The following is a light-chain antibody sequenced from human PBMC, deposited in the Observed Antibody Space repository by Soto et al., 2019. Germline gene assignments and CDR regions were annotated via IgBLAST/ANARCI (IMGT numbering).Light chain of an antibody. Sequence: EIHITQSPSTLSAYVGDRVTIACRASQSISSWLAWYQQKPGKAPKLLIHDASSLESGVPSRFSGSGSGTEFTLTISSLQPDDFATYYCQQYNSYWTSGQGTEVDIK. CDR1: QSISSW. CDR2: DAS. CDR3: QQYNSYWT. V-gene: IGKV1-5*01. J-gene: IGKJ1*01.